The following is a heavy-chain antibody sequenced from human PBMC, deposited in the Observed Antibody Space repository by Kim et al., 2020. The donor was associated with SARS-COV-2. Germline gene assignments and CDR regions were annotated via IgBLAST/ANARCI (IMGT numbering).Heavy chain of an antibody. CDR1: GFTFSSYS. CDR2: ISSSSSYI. CDR3: ARDWGTVTPNMPDY. V-gene: IGHV3-21*01. Sequence: GGSLRLSCAASGFTFSSYSMNWVRQAPGKGLEWVSSISSSSSYIYYADSVKGRFTISRDNAKNSLYLQMNSLRAEDTAVYYCARDWGTVTPNMPDYWGQGTLVTVSS. J-gene: IGHJ4*02. D-gene: IGHD4-4*01.